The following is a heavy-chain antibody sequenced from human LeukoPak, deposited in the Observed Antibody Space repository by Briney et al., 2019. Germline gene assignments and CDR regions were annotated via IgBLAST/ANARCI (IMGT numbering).Heavy chain of an antibody. CDR2: ISGSGGST. V-gene: IGHV3-23*01. J-gene: IGHJ5*02. Sequence: GGSLRLSCAASGFTFSSYAMSWVRQAPGKGLEWVSAISGSGGSTYYADSVKGRFTISRDNSKNTLYLQMNSLRAEDTAVYYCAKVPQIVVDPKKNWFDPWGQGTLVTVSS. CDR3: AKVPQIVVDPKKNWFDP. CDR1: GFTFSSYA. D-gene: IGHD2-2*01.